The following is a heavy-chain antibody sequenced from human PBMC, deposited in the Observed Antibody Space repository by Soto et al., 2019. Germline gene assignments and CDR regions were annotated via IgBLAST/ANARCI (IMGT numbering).Heavy chain of an antibody. J-gene: IGHJ6*02. D-gene: IGHD2-15*01. Sequence: GASVKVSCKASGGTFSSYTISWVRQAPGQGLEWMGRIIPILGIANYGQKFQGRVTITADKSTSTAYMELSSLRSEDTAVYYCARDCSGGSCPLRYYGMDVWGQGTTVTVSS. CDR2: IIPILGIA. V-gene: IGHV1-69*04. CDR1: GGTFSSYT. CDR3: ARDCSGGSCPLRYYGMDV.